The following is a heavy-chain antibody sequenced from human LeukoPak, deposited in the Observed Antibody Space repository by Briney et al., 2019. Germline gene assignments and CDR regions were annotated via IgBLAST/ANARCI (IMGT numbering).Heavy chain of an antibody. Sequence: SETLSLTCAVYGGSFGGYYWSWIRQPPGKGLEWIGEINHSGSTNYNPSLKSRVTISVDTSKNQFSLKLSSVTAADTAVYYCVRGSLGYDSGSFDYWGQGTLVTVSS. CDR1: GGSFGGYY. J-gene: IGHJ4*02. CDR3: VRGSLGYDSGSFDY. V-gene: IGHV4-34*01. D-gene: IGHD3-22*01. CDR2: INHSGST.